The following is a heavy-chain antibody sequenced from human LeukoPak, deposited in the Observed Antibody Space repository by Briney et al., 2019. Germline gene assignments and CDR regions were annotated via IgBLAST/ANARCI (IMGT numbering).Heavy chain of an antibody. Sequence: PSETLSLTCAVYGGSFSGYYWSWIRQPPGKGLEWIGEINHSGSTNYNPSLKSRVTISVDTSKNQFSLKLSSVTAADTAVCYCARVNWYFDLWGRGTLVTVSS. V-gene: IGHV4-34*01. CDR3: ARVNWYFDL. J-gene: IGHJ2*01. CDR1: GGSFSGYY. CDR2: INHSGST.